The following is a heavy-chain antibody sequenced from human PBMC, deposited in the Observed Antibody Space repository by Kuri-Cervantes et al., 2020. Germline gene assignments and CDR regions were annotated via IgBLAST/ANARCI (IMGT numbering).Heavy chain of an antibody. D-gene: IGHD3-9*01. V-gene: IGHV3-21*01. CDR1: GFTFSSYS. J-gene: IGHJ3*02. Sequence: ETLSLTCAASGFTFSSYSMNWVRQAPGKGLEWVSSISSSSSYIYYADSVKGRFTISRDNAKNSLYLQMNSLRAEDTAVYYCARDEPDYDILTGSWYAFDIWGQGTMVT. CDR3: ARDEPDYDILTGSWYAFDI. CDR2: ISSSSSYI.